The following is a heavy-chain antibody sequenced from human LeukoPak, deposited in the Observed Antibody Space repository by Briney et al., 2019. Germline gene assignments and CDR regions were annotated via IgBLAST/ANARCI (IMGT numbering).Heavy chain of an antibody. CDR3: EREGTSGNGDGYNSYDY. J-gene: IGHJ4*02. CDR1: GFTFSHFG. D-gene: IGHD5-24*01. V-gene: IGHV3-33*01. CDR2: IWYNGRNQ. Sequence: PGGSLRLSCAATGFTFSHFGMLWVRQAPGKGLEWVAVIWYNGRNQYYRDSVKGRFTISRDNFKNTLHLQMNSLRVEDTAMYYCEREGTSGNGDGYNSYDYWGQRTLVTVSS.